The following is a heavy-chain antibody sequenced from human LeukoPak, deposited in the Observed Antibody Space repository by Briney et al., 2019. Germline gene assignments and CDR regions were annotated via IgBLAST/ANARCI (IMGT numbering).Heavy chain of an antibody. J-gene: IGHJ2*01. Sequence: PGGSLRLSCAASGFTFSSYAMSWVRQAPGKGLEWVSGISGSGGSTYYADSVKGRFTISRDNSKNTLYLQMNSLRAEDTAVYYCARGGATTPHWYFDLWGRGTLVTVSS. CDR1: GFTFSSYA. CDR2: ISGSGGST. D-gene: IGHD1-26*01. CDR3: ARGGATTPHWYFDL. V-gene: IGHV3-23*01.